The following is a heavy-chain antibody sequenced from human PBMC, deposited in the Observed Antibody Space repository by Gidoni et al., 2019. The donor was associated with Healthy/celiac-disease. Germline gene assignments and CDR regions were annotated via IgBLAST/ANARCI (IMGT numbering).Heavy chain of an antibody. CDR2: ISVSVGST. D-gene: IGHD2-2*01. Sequence: EVQLLESGGGLVQPGGSLRPPCAASGFTFGRYAMSWVRQAPGQGLEWVSAISVSVGSTYYAGSVKGRFTISRDNSKNTLYLQMNSLRSEDTAVYYCAKTWYQRPQPQYHNYWGQGTLVTVSS. V-gene: IGHV3-23*01. CDR3: AKTWYQRPQPQYHNY. CDR1: GFTFGRYA. J-gene: IGHJ4*02.